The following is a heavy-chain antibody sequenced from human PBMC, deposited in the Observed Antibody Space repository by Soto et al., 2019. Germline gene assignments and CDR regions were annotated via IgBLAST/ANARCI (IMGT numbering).Heavy chain of an antibody. D-gene: IGHD3-10*01. CDR1: GGSISSYY. J-gene: IGHJ3*02. Sequence: PSETLSLTCTVSGGSISSYYWSWIRQPPGKGLEWIGYIYYSGSTNYNPSLKSRVTISVDTSKNQFSLKLSSVTAADTAAYYCASQLWFGELLAAFDIWDQGTMVTVSS. CDR2: IYYSGST. CDR3: ASQLWFGELLAAFDI. V-gene: IGHV4-59*01.